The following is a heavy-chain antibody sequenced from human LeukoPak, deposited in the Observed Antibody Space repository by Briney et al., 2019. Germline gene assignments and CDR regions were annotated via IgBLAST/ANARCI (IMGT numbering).Heavy chain of an antibody. CDR1: GFTFTTYW. D-gene: IGHD5-18*01. CDR2: IRYDGSNK. Sequence: GGSLRLSCAASGFTFTTYWMTWVRQAPGKGLEWVAFIRYDGSNKYYADSVKGRFTISRDNSKNTLYLQMNSLRAEDTAVYYCAKPRSYGYGYYFDYWGQGTLVTVSS. J-gene: IGHJ4*02. CDR3: AKPRSYGYGYYFDY. V-gene: IGHV3-30*02.